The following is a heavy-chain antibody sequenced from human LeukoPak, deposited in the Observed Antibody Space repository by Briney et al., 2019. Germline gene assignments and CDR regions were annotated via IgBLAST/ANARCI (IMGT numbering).Heavy chain of an antibody. J-gene: IGHJ5*02. CDR3: AREPPITMVRGVINPWFDP. D-gene: IGHD3-10*01. CDR2: ISAYNGNT. V-gene: IGHV1-18*01. Sequence: GGSVKVSCTASGYTFTSYGMSWVRQAPGKGLEWMGWISAYNGNTNYAQKLQGRVTITTDTSTTTAYMALRILRSDATAVYYCAREPPITMVRGVINPWFDPWGQGTLVTVSS. CDR1: GYTFTSYG.